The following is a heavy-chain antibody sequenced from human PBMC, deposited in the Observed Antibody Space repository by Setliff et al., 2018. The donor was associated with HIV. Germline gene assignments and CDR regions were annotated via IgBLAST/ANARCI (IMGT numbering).Heavy chain of an antibody. CDR3: ARGRGGYFGGGRYYNLPYFDS. J-gene: IGHJ4*02. D-gene: IGHD2-15*01. Sequence: PGESLKISCKTSGSSFATYWVGWVRQMPGKGLEWLGILYFGDSDPKYNPSFEGQVTISADKSIKTAFLQWRSLKTSDTAIYYCARGRGGYFGGGRYYNLPYFDSWGQGTLGTVS. V-gene: IGHV5-51*01. CDR1: GSSFATYW. CDR2: LYFGDSDP.